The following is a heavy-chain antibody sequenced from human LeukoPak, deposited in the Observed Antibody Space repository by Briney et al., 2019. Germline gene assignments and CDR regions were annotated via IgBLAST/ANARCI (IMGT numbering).Heavy chain of an antibody. V-gene: IGHV3-30*02. CDR1: GFTFDDYG. Sequence: GGSLRLSCAASGFTFDDYGMSWVRQAPGKGLEWVAFIRYHGSDKFYADSVKGRFTISRDNSKNTLYLQMNSLRPEDTSVYYCARSPTSWYFDYWGQGTLVTVSS. J-gene: IGHJ4*02. CDR2: IRYHGSDK. CDR3: ARSPTSWYFDY. D-gene: IGHD2-2*01.